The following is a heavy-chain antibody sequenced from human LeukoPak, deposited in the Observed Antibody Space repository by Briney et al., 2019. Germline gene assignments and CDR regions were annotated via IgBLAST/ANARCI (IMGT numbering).Heavy chain of an antibody. V-gene: IGHV3-74*01. D-gene: IGHD5-18*01. CDR1: GFTFSSYW. Sequence: GGSLRLSCAASGFTFSSYWMHWVRQAPGKGLVWVSRINSDGGSTSYADSVKGRFTISRDNAKNTLSLQMSSLRPDDTAVYYCAKAYSYGYDYWGQGTLVTVSS. CDR2: INSDGGST. J-gene: IGHJ4*02. CDR3: AKAYSYGYDY.